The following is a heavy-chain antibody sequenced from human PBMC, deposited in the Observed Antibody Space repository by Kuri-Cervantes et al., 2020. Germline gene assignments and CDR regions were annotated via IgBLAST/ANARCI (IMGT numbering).Heavy chain of an antibody. D-gene: IGHD5-24*01. CDR2: IYPGDSDT. CDR3: ARQDGSGLYFFDD. V-gene: IGHV5-51*01. Sequence: GESLKISCRGSGYSFTSYWIGWVRQMPGKGLEWMGIIYPGDSDTRYSPSFQGQVTISADKSISTAYLQWNSLKASDTAIYYCARQDGSGLYFFDDWGQGTLVTVSS. CDR1: GYSFTSYW. J-gene: IGHJ4*02.